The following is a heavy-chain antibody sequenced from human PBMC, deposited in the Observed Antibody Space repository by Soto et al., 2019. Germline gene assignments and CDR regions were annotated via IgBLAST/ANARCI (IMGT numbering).Heavy chain of an antibody. CDR3: ARDLVRGVIIKDHYYYGMDV. D-gene: IGHD3-10*01. CDR2: VFYSGST. Sequence: PSETLSLTCSVSGDSISGTNYYWGWIRQPPGKGLEWVGTVFYSGSTYYSPSLKGRVTISLDKPRNQFSLSVTSVTAADTAVYYCARDLVRGVIIKDHYYYGMDVWGQGTTVTVSS. CDR1: GDSISGTNYY. J-gene: IGHJ6*02. V-gene: IGHV4-39*02.